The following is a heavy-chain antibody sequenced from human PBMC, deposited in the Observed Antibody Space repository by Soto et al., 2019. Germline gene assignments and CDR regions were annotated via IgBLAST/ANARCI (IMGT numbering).Heavy chain of an antibody. J-gene: IGHJ6*02. CDR3: ARDASGITIFGVVIKGVNGMDV. CDR2: ISYDGSNK. CDR1: GFTFSSYA. Sequence: QVQLVESGGGVVQPGRSLRLSCAASGFTFSSYAMHWVRQAPGKGLEWVAVISYDGSNKYYADSVKGRFTISRDNSKNTLYLQMNSLRGEDTAVYYCARDASGITIFGVVIKGVNGMDVWGQGTTVTVSS. D-gene: IGHD3-3*01. V-gene: IGHV3-30-3*01.